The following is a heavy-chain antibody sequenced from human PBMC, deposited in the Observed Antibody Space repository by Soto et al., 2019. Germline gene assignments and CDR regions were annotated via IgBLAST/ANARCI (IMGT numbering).Heavy chain of an antibody. Sequence: QVQLVQSGAEVKKPGSSVKVSCKASGGTFSSYAISWVRQAPGQGLEWMGGIIPIFGTANYAQKIQGRVTITADESTRTAYVELRSLRSEDTAVYYCARGDVEYSSSPSGGNYYYYYGMDLWGQGTTVTVSS. J-gene: IGHJ6*02. D-gene: IGHD6-6*01. V-gene: IGHV1-69*01. CDR2: IIPIFGTA. CDR3: ARGDVEYSSSPSGGNYYYYYGMDL. CDR1: GGTFSSYA.